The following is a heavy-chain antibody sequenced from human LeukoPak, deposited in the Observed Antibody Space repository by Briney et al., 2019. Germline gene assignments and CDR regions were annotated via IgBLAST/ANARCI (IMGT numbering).Heavy chain of an antibody. CDR1: GYTFTGYY. D-gene: IGHD3-10*01. CDR3: ARNYYGSGSYRDFDY. Sequence: ASVKVSCQASGYTFTGYYMHWVRQAPGQGLEWMGWINPNSGGTNYAQKFQGWVTMTRDTSISTAYMELSRLRSDDTAVYYCARNYYGSGSYRDFDYWGQGTLVTVPS. J-gene: IGHJ4*02. CDR2: INPNSGGT. V-gene: IGHV1-2*04.